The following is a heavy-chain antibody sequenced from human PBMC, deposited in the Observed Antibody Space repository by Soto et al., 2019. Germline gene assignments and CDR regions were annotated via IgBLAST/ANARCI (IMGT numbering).Heavy chain of an antibody. D-gene: IGHD5-18*01. V-gene: IGHV3-33*01. CDR2: IWYDGSNK. CDR1: GFTFSSYG. Sequence: LRLSCAASGFTFSSYGMHWVRQAPGKGLEWVAVIWYDGSNKYYADSVKGRFTISRDNSKNTLYLQMNSLRAEDTAVYYCARDLGGYSHQDPYYYGMDVWGQGTTVTVSS. CDR3: ARDLGGYSHQDPYYYGMDV. J-gene: IGHJ6*02.